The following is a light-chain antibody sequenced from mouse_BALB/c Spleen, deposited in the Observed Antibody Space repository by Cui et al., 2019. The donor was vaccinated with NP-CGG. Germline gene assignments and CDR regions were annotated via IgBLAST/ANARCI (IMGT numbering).Light chain of an antibody. CDR2: GNH. CDR1: NGAGTTSNH. J-gene: IGLJ1*01. V-gene: IGLV1*01. Sequence: QAVVTQESALPPSPGETVTLTCRLSNGAGTTSNHGNWVQEKPDHLFTGLIGGNHHRNPGVPARFSGSLIGDKAALTITGAQTEDEAIYFCALWYSNHWVFGGGTKLTVL. CDR3: ALWYSNHWV.